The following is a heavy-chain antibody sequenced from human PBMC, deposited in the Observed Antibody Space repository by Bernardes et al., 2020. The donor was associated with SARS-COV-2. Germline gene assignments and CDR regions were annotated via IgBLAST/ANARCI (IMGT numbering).Heavy chain of an antibody. CDR3: ARDRGTSNWYFDY. Sequence: GGSLRLSCAASGFTFSSYGMHWVRQAPGKGLEWVAVIWYDGSNKYYADSVKGRFTISRDSSKNTLDLQMNSLRAEDTAVYYCARDRGTSNWYFDYWGQGTLVTVSS. D-gene: IGHD3-10*01. CDR2: IWYDGSNK. CDR1: GFTFSSYG. V-gene: IGHV3-33*01. J-gene: IGHJ4*02.